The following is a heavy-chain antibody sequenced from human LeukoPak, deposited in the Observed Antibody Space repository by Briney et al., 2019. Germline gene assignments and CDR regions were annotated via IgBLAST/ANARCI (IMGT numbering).Heavy chain of an antibody. V-gene: IGHV3-7*01. CDR2: IKQDGSEK. CDR1: GFTFSSYW. D-gene: IGHD6-13*01. Sequence: PGGSLRLSCAASGFTFSSYWMSWVRQAPGEGVGWVANIKQDGSEKYYVDSVKGRFTISRDNAKNSLYLQMNSLRAEDRAVYYCARVSSSWYYFDYWGQGTLVTVSS. CDR3: ARVSSSWYYFDY. J-gene: IGHJ4*02.